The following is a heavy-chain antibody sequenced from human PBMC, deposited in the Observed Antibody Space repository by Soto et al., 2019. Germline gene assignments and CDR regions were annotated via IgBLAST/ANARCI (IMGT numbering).Heavy chain of an antibody. CDR2: ISGSGGST. D-gene: IGHD3-10*01. V-gene: IGHV3-23*01. CDR1: GFTFSSYA. Sequence: GGSLRLSCAASGFTFSSYAMSWVRQAPGKGLEWVSAISGSGGSTYYADSVKGRFTISRDNSKNTLYLQMNSLRAEDTAVYDCAKDRPRGYYYYGMDVWGQGTTVTVSS. J-gene: IGHJ6*02. CDR3: AKDRPRGYYYYGMDV.